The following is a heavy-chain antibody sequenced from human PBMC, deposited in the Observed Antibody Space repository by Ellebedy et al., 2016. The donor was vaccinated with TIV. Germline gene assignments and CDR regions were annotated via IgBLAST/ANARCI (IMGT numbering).Heavy chain of an antibody. V-gene: IGHV1-2*02. CDR1: GYTFTGYY. J-gene: IGHJ6*03. CDR2: INPNSGGT. Sequence: ASVKVSXXASGYTFTGYYMHWVRQAPGQGLEWMGWINPNSGGTNYAQKFQGRVTMTRDTSISTAYMELSRLRSDDTAVYYCARDSAAKYYYYYYYMDVWGKGTTVTVSS. CDR3: ARDSAAKYYYYYYYMDV. D-gene: IGHD2-2*01.